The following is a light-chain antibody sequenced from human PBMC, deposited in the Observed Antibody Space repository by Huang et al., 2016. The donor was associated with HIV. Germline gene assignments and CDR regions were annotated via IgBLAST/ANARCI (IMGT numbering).Light chain of an antibody. Sequence: DIQMTQSPSTLSTSVGDRVNITCRASQNISNWLAWYQLRPGQAPKLLIYRSSTLATGVPSRFSGSGSGTDFTLSISSLQPDDFASYFCQHYSTHLYTFGQGTRL. CDR1: QNISNW. CDR2: RSS. J-gene: IGKJ2*01. CDR3: QHYSTHLYT. V-gene: IGKV1-5*03.